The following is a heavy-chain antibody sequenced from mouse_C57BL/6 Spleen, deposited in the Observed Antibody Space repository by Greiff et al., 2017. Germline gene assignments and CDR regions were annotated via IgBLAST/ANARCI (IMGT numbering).Heavy chain of an antibody. V-gene: IGHV5-6*01. J-gene: IGHJ4*01. CDR2: ISSGGSYT. CDR1: GFTFSSYG. Sequence: EVQLVESGGDLVKPGGSLKLSCAASGFTFSSYGMSWVRQTPDKRLEWVATISSGGSYTYYPDSVKGRFTISRDNAKNTLYLQMSSLKSEDTAMYYCARDDGYDYYAMHYWGQGTSVTVSS. CDR3: ARDDGYDYYAMHY. D-gene: IGHD2-3*01.